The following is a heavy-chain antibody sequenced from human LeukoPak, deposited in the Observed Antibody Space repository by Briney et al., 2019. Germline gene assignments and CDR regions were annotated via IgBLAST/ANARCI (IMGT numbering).Heavy chain of an antibody. Sequence: SETLSLTCTVSGGSISSYYWSWIRRPPGKGLEWIGYIYYSGSTNYNPSLKSRVTISVDTSKNQFSLKLSSVTAADTAVYYCARLADYYYYYYMDVWGKGTTVTVSS. CDR2: IYYSGST. CDR1: GGSISSYY. V-gene: IGHV4-59*12. D-gene: IGHD2-21*01. CDR3: ARLADYYYYYYMDV. J-gene: IGHJ6*03.